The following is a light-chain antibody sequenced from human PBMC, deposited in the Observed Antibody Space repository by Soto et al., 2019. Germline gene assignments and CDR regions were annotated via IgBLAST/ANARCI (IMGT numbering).Light chain of an antibody. J-gene: IGLJ3*02. CDR3: SSYSANNTWV. CDR2: EAS. Sequence: QSALTQPASVSGSPGQSITISCTGASSDIGGYEYVSWYQQHPGKAPKFMIFEASNRPSGVSNRFSASKSGNTASLTISGLQAEYEADYYCSSYSANNTWVFGGGTKLTVL. CDR1: SSDIGGYEY. V-gene: IGLV2-14*01.